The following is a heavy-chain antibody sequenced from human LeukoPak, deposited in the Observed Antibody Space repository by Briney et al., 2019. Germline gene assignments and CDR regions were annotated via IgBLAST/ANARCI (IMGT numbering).Heavy chain of an antibody. V-gene: IGHV1-2*02. CDR2: INPNSGGT. J-gene: IGHJ3*02. Sequence: ASVKVSCKASGYTFTDYYMHWVRQAPGQGLEWMGWINPNSGGTTSAQNFQGRVTMTRDTSISTAHMELSRLRSDDTAVYYCARTYCSSTRCGGYGAFDIWGQGTMVTVSS. CDR1: GYTFTDYY. CDR3: ARTYCSSTRCGGYGAFDI. D-gene: IGHD2-2*01.